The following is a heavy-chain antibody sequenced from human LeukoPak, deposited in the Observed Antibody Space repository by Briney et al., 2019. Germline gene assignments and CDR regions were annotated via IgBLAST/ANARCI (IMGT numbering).Heavy chain of an antibody. J-gene: IGHJ4*02. D-gene: IGHD3-10*01. Sequence: GGSLRLSCAASGFTFSHSAMNWVRQAPGKGLEWVSNISGSGGSTYYADSVKGRFIITRDNSKNTVSLQMNSLRAEDSAIYYCAKTFFTSGSYSHFDYWGQGTRVTVSS. CDR3: AKTFFTSGSYSHFDY. CDR2: ISGSGGST. V-gene: IGHV3-23*01. CDR1: GFTFSHSA.